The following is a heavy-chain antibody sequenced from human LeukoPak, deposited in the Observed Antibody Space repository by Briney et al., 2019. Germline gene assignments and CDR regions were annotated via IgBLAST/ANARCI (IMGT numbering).Heavy chain of an antibody. J-gene: IGHJ3*02. V-gene: IGHV4-59*01. CDR3: ARYIASYPHDAFDI. D-gene: IGHD1-26*01. Sequence: NPSETLSLTCTVSGGSISSYYWNWIRQPPGKGLEWIGYIYYSGTTSYNPSLKSRVTISVDTSKKQSSLKLSSVTAADTAFYYCARYIASYPHDAFDIWGQGTMVTVSS. CDR1: GGSISSYY. CDR2: IYYSGTT.